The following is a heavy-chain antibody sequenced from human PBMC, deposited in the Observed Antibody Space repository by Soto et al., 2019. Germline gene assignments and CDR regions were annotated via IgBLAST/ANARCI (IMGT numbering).Heavy chain of an antibody. D-gene: IGHD6-13*01. CDR2: IYYSGST. CDR3: ARDQGIAAAGTGAYYYYGMDV. J-gene: IGHJ6*02. CDR1: GGSISSYY. V-gene: IGHV4-59*01. Sequence: SETLSLTCTVSGGSISSYYWSWIRQPPGKGLEWIGYIYYSGSTNYNPSIKSRVTISVDTSKNQFSLKLSSVTAADTAVYYCARDQGIAAAGTGAYYYYGMDVWGQGTTVTVSS.